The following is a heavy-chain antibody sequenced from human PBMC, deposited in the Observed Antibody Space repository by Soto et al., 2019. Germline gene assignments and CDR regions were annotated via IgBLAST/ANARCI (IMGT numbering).Heavy chain of an antibody. CDR2: ISSSGSTI. CDR1: GFTFSDYY. Sequence: QVQLVESGGGLVKPGGPLRLSCAASGFTFSDYYMSWIRQAPGKGLEWVSYISSSGSTIYYADSVKGRFTISRDNAKNSLYLQMNSLRAEDTAVYYCARDEGLWGGNSRNYYYGMDVWGQGTTVTVSS. CDR3: ARDEGLWGGNSRNYYYGMDV. V-gene: IGHV3-11*01. D-gene: IGHD3-3*01. J-gene: IGHJ6*02.